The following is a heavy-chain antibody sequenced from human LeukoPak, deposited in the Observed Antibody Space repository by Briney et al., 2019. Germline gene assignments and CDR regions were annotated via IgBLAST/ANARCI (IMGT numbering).Heavy chain of an antibody. D-gene: IGHD3-10*01. CDR3: ARSRGSDY. J-gene: IGHJ4*02. CDR2: ISSSSSYM. Sequence: GGSLRLSCAASGFTFSSYSMNWVRQAPGKGLEWVSSISSSSSYMYYADSVRGRFTISRDNAKNSLYLQMNSLRAEDTAVYYCARSRGSDYWGQGTLVTVSS. CDR1: GFTFSSYS. V-gene: IGHV3-21*01.